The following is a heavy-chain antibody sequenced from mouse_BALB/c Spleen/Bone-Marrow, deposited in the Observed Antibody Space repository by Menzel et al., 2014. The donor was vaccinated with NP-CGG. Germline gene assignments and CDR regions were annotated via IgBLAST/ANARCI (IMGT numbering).Heavy chain of an antibody. J-gene: IGHJ4*01. CDR2: IDPGNGNT. D-gene: IGHD2-1*01. CDR1: GFNIKDTY. CDR3: ARWDGNYIYAMDY. Sequence: VQLKQSGAELVKPGASVKLSCTAFGFNIKDTYMHWVKQRPEQGLEWMGRIDPGNGNTKYDPKFQGKATITADTSSNTAYLQLSSLTSEDTAVYYCARWDGNYIYAMDYWGQGTSVTVSS. V-gene: IGHV14-3*02.